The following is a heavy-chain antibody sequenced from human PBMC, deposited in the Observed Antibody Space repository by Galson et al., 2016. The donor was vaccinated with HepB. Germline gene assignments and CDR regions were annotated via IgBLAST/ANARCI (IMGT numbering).Heavy chain of an antibody. V-gene: IGHV4-4*02. CDR2: IYHNGDT. J-gene: IGHJ5*02. Sequence: SETLSLTCAVSGDSISSTNWWTWLRQPPGKGLEWTGEIYHNGDTNYNPSLKSRVTISVDKSKNHFSLRLTSVTAADTAVYYCAGGEWEPEEGNWFDAWGQGTLVTVSS. CDR1: GDSISSTNW. CDR3: AGGEWEPEEGNWFDA. D-gene: IGHD1-26*01.